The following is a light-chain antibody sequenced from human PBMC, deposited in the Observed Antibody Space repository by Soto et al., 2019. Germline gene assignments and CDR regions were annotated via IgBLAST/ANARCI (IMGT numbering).Light chain of an antibody. CDR3: TLHTQRPIP. Sequence: AAVSLSTRETASLSCRASQSAGNFLAWYQQKPGQAPRLLIYYISTRATGIPARFSGSGSGTEFTLTINILQSEDSTVDYCTLHTQRPIPSGQRARLEVK. J-gene: IGKJ5*01. V-gene: IGKV3D-15*01. CDR1: QSAGNF. CDR2: YIS.